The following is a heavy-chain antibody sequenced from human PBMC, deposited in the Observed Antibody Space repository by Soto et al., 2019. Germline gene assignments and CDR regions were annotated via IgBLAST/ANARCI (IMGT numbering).Heavy chain of an antibody. CDR3: ARDEDGYNGSGAFDI. CDR1: GGSISSSNW. D-gene: IGHD5-12*01. V-gene: IGHV4-4*02. CDR2: IYHSGST. J-gene: IGHJ3*02. Sequence: QVQLQESGPGLVKPSGTLSLTCAVSGGSISSSNWWSWVRQPPGKGLEWIGEIYHSGSTNYNPSLKSRVTISVDKSRNQFSLKLSAVTAADTDVYYCARDEDGYNGSGAFDIWGQGTMVTVSS.